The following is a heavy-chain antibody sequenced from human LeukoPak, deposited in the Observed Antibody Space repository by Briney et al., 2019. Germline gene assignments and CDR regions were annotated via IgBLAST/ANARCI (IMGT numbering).Heavy chain of an antibody. CDR1: GYTFTGYY. D-gene: IGHD6-6*01. V-gene: IGHV1-2*02. CDR2: INPNSGGT. J-gene: IGHJ3*02. Sequence: ASVKASCKASGYTFTGYYMHWVRQAPGQGLEWMGWINPNSGGTNYAQKFQGRVTMTRDTSISTAYMELSRLRSDDTAVYYCARVSRGQLVRDAFDIWGQGTMVTVSS. CDR3: ARVSRGQLVRDAFDI.